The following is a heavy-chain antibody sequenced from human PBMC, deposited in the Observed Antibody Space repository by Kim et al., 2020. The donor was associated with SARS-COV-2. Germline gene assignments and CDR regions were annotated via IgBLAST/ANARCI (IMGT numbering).Heavy chain of an antibody. CDR3: ASSTSPGQYYYYYGMDG. J-gene: IGHJ6*02. V-gene: IGHV3-43*02. CDR1: GFTFDDYA. D-gene: IGHD2-2*01. CDR2: ISRDGGST. Sequence: GGSLRLSCAASGFTFDDYAMHWVRQAPGKGLEWVSIISRDGGSTYYADSVKGRFTISRDNSKNSLYLQMNSLRTEDTALYYCASSTSPGQYYYYYGMDGWGQGTTVTVSS.